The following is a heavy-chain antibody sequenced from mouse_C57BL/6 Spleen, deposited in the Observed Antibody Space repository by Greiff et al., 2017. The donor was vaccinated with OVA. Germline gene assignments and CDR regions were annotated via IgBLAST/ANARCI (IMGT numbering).Heavy chain of an antibody. Sequence: QVQLQQPGAELVKPGASVKLSCTASGYTFTSYWMHWVKQRPGQGLEWIGMIHPNSGSTNYNEKFKSKATLTVDKSSSTAYMQLSSLTSEDSAVYYCARNYVGYFEVWGTGTTVTVSS. CDR1: GYTFTSYW. CDR3: ARNYVGYFEV. CDR2: IHPNSGST. V-gene: IGHV1-64*01. J-gene: IGHJ1*03. D-gene: IGHD1-1*01.